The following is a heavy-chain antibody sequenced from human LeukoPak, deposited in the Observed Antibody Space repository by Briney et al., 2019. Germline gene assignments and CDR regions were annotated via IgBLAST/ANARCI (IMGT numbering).Heavy chain of an antibody. CDR2: IWYDGSNK. Sequence: PGGSLRLSCAASGFTFSSYGMHWVRQAPGKGLEWVAIIWYDGSNKYYADSVKGRFTISRDNSKTTLYLQMNSLRAGDTAVYYCARGAYYDSSGPIDYWGQGTLVTVSS. D-gene: IGHD3-22*01. J-gene: IGHJ4*02. CDR3: ARGAYYDSSGPIDY. V-gene: IGHV3-33*01. CDR1: GFTFSSYG.